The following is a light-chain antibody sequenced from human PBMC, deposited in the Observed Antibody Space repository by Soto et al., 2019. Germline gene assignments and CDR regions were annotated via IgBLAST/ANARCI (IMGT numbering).Light chain of an antibody. J-gene: IGLJ1*01. CDR2: EVN. Sequence: QSVLTQPPSASGSPGQSVAISCTGTSSDVGGYNYVSWYQQHPGKAPKLMMYEVNKRPSGVPDRFSGSKSGNTASLTVSGLQAEDEADYYCSSYAGRSNVFGTGTKLTVL. CDR3: SSYAGRSNV. V-gene: IGLV2-8*01. CDR1: SSDVGGYNY.